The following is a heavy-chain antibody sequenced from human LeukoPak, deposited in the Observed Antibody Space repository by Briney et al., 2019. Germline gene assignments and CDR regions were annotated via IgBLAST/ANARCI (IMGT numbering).Heavy chain of an antibody. CDR2: MRSKAYGGTI. CDR1: GFTFGDYA. CDR3: TRGRDYYGSGSYLNWFDP. Sequence: GGSLGLSCTASGFTFGDYAMNWVRQAPGKGLEWVGFMRSKAYGGTIEYAASVRGRFTISRDDSKSIAYLQMNSLKTEDTAVYYCTRGRDYYGSGSYLNWFDPWGQGTLVTVSS. V-gene: IGHV3-49*04. D-gene: IGHD3-10*01. J-gene: IGHJ5*02.